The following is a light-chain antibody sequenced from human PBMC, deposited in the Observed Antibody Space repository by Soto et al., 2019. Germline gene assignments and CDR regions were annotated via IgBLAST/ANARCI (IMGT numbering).Light chain of an antibody. CDR1: QSLLHITGETF. CDR3: MQSTQLPPT. V-gene: IGKV2D-29*02. J-gene: IGKJ5*01. Sequence: DVVMTQTPLSLSVAPGQPASISCKSSQSLLHITGETFLFWYLQKPGQSPQLLIYEVSTRVSGVPDRFGRSGSGTYFTVEISRVETDDVGIYYCMQSTQLPPTCGQGTRLVIE. CDR2: EVS.